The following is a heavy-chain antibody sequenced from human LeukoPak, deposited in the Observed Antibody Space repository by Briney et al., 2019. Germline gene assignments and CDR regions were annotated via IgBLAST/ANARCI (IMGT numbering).Heavy chain of an antibody. D-gene: IGHD6-19*01. CDR1: GFTFNSYN. J-gene: IGHJ4*02. CDR3: ARDPGTIEVAATADY. Sequence: VGSLRLSCAASGFTFNSYNMNWVRQAPGKGLEWVSSISSSSSYIYYADSVKGRFTISRDNAKNSLYLQMNSLRAEDTAVYYCARDPGTIEVAATADYWGQGTLVTVSS. CDR2: ISSSSSYI. V-gene: IGHV3-21*01.